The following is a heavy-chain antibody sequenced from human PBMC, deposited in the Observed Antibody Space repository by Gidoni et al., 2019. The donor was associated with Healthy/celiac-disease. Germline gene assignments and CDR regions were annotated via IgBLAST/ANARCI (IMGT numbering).Heavy chain of an antibody. Sequence: QVQLVQSGAEVKKPGSSVKVSCKASGGPFSSYAISWVRQAPGQGLEWMGGIIPIFGTANDEQKFQGRVTITADESTSTAYMELSSLRSEDTAVYYCASPCSSSSEYFDYWGQGTLVTVSS. J-gene: IGHJ4*02. CDR3: ASPCSSSSEYFDY. D-gene: IGHD6-6*01. CDR2: IIPIFGTA. CDR1: GGPFSSYA. V-gene: IGHV1-69*01.